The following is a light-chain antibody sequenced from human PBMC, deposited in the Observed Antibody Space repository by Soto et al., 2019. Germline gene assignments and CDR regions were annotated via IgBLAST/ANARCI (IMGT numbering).Light chain of an antibody. CDR2: DVT. CDR1: SGDVGAYDR. Sequence: QSVLTQPRSVSGSPGQSVTISCTGTSGDVGAYDRVSRYQHHPTKAPKLIIYDVTNRPSGVPYRFSGSKSGSTASLTISGLQAEDEADYYCCSHAGGSSWVFGGGTKLTVL. J-gene: IGLJ3*02. V-gene: IGLV2-11*01. CDR3: CSHAGGSSWV.